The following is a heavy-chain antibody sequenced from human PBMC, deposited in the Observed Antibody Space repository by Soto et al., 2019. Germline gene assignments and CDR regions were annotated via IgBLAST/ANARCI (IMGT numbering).Heavy chain of an antibody. Sequence: SETLSLTCAVSGVSISSDAYYWSWIRQHPGKGLQWIGYIYDSGSSYYNPSLKSRVTMSVDTSKNQFSLKLSSVTAADTAVYYCAREKGYISGPKNFDYWGQGTLVTVSS. CDR2: IYDSGSS. J-gene: IGHJ4*02. V-gene: IGHV4-30-4*08. CDR1: GVSISSDAYY. CDR3: AREKGYISGPKNFDY. D-gene: IGHD5-12*01.